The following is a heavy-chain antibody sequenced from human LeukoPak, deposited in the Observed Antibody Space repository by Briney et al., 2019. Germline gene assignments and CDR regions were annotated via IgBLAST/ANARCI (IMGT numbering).Heavy chain of an antibody. CDR1: GYTFTGYY. D-gene: IGHD2-15*01. Sequence: GASVKVSCKASGYTFTGYYMHWVRQAPGQGLEWMGRIIPIFGIVNHAQKFQGRVTITADKSTSAAYMELSSLRSEDTAVYYCARDACSGGSCYSHYFQHWGQGTLVTVSS. CDR3: ARDACSGGSCYSHYFQH. CDR2: IIPIFGIV. J-gene: IGHJ1*01. V-gene: IGHV1-69*04.